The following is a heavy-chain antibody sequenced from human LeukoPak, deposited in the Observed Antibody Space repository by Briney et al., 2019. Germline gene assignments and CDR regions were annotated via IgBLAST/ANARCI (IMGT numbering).Heavy chain of an antibody. CDR2: MKYDGSEK. D-gene: IGHD2-21*02. V-gene: IGHV3-7*01. Sequence: GGSLRLSXAASGFTSSSYWMSWVRQAPGKGLEWAANMKYDGSEKYYVDSVKGRFTISRDNAKNSLYLQMNSLRAEDTAVYYCARSAYCGGDCYSRGYYFDYWGQGTLVTVSS. CDR3: ARSAYCGGDCYSRGYYFDY. CDR1: GFTSSSYW. J-gene: IGHJ4*02.